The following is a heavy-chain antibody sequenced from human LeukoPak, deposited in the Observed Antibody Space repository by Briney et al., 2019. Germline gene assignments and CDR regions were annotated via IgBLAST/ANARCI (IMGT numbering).Heavy chain of an antibody. J-gene: IGHJ4*02. D-gene: IGHD3-22*01. CDR3: ARGSPIVVVTFDY. Sequence: PSETLSLTCAVSGGSISSSNWWSWVRQPPGKGLEWIGEIYHSGSTNYNPSLKSRVTISVDTSKNQFSLKLSSVTAADTAVYYCARGSPIVVVTFDYWGQGTLVTVSS. V-gene: IGHV4-4*02. CDR2: IYHSGST. CDR1: GGSISSSNW.